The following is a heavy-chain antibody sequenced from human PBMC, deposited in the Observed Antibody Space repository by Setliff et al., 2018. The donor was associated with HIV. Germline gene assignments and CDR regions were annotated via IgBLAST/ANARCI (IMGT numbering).Heavy chain of an antibody. CDR3: ASARIPTGGTSTSLDY. CDR2: IRNKVNSYTT. CDR1: GFIFSDHY. V-gene: IGHV3-72*01. D-gene: IGHD1-1*01. Sequence: GGSLRLSCVVSGFIFSDHYMDWVRQAPGKGLEWVARIRNKVNSYTTEYVASVKGRFTISRDDSENSLYLQMNSLKTEDTAVYYCASARIPTGGTSTSLDYWGQGALVTVSS. J-gene: IGHJ4*02.